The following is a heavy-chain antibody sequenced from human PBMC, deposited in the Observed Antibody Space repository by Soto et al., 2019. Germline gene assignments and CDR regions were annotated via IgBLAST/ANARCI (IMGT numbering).Heavy chain of an antibody. CDR3: ARGPDGDPSYDY. V-gene: IGHV4-59*01. CDR2: INYSGST. CDR1: GGSISSYY. Sequence: PSETLSLTCTVSGGSISSYYWSWIRQPPGKGLEWIGYINYSGSTNYNPSLKSRVTISVDTSKNQFSLKLSSVTAADTAVYYCARGPDGDPSYDYWGQGTLVTVSS. D-gene: IGHD4-17*01. J-gene: IGHJ4*02.